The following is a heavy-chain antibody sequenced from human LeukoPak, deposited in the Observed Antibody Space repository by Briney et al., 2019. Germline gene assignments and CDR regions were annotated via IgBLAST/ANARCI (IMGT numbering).Heavy chain of an antibody. J-gene: IGHJ5*02. Sequence: SETLSLTCAVYGGSFSGYYWSWIRQPPGKGLEWIGYIYYSGTTYYNPSLKSRVTISVDTSKNQFSLKLSSVTAADTAVYYCARVNTLIRGIGWFDPWGQGILVTVSS. CDR3: ARVNTLIRGIGWFDP. D-gene: IGHD3-10*01. CDR1: GGSFSGYY. V-gene: IGHV4-34*11. CDR2: IYYSGTT.